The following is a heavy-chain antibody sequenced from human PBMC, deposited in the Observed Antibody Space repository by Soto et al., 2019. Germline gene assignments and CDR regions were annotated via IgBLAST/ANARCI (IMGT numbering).Heavy chain of an antibody. CDR3: ARDRARYSSGWHFDYYYYYMDV. CDR2: IGYDGSNK. V-gene: IGHV3-33*01. J-gene: IGHJ6*03. Sequence: QVQLVESGGGVVQPGRSLRLSCAASGFTFSSYGMHWVRQAPGKGLEWVAVIGYDGSNKYYADSVKGRFTISRDNSKNTLYLQMNSLRAEDTAVYYCARDRARYSSGWHFDYYYYYMDVWGKGTTVTVSS. CDR1: GFTFSSYG. D-gene: IGHD6-19*01.